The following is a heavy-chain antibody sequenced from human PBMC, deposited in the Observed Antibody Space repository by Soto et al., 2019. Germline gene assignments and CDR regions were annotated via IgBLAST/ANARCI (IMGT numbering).Heavy chain of an antibody. CDR2: ICGSST. V-gene: IGHV3-23*01. Sequence: PGGSLRLSCAASASTFSTYAMNWVRQAPGKGLEWVATICGSSTYYAESVKGRFSISRDSSKNTLHLQMNSLRGEDTAIYYCAKDKRRLCLLRGETFDSWGRGTMVTVSS. CDR3: AKDKRRLCLLRGETFDS. D-gene: IGHD1-26*01. CDR1: ASTFSTYA. J-gene: IGHJ3*02.